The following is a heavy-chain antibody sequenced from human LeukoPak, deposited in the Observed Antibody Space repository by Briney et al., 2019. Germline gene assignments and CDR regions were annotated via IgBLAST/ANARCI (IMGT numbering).Heavy chain of an antibody. Sequence: SETLSLTCTVSGGSISSYYWSWIRQPPGKGLEWIGYIYYSGSTNYNPSLKSRVTISVDTSKNQFSLKLSSVTAADTAVYYCARQGIAVAGTRGFAFDIWGQGTMVTVSS. CDR2: IYYSGST. CDR1: GGSISSYY. CDR3: ARQGIAVAGTRGFAFDI. V-gene: IGHV4-59*01. J-gene: IGHJ3*02. D-gene: IGHD6-19*01.